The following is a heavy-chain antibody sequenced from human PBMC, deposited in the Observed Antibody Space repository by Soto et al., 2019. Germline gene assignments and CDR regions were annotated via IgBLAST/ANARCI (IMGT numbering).Heavy chain of an antibody. Sequence: SLRLSCAAAGFTFSSYSMNWVRQAPGKGLEWVSSISSSSSYIYYADSVKGRFTISRDSAKNSLYLQMNSLRAEDTAVYYCARDFASSGYYPGAYWGQGTLVTASS. CDR3: ARDFASSGYYPGAY. CDR1: GFTFSSYS. J-gene: IGHJ4*02. V-gene: IGHV3-21*01. CDR2: ISSSSSYI. D-gene: IGHD3-22*01.